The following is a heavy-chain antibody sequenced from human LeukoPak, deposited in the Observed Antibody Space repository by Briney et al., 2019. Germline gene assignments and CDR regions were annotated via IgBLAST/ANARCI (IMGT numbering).Heavy chain of an antibody. V-gene: IGHV3-30*02. CDR2: IRYDGSNK. J-gene: IGHJ4*02. Sequence: GGSLRLSCAASGFTFSTYGMQWVRQAPGKGLEWVAFIRYDGSNKYYADSVKGRFTISRDNSKNTLYLQMNSLRAEDTAVYYCANLDYYDSSGYRYYFDYWGQGTLVTVSS. CDR1: GFTFSTYG. CDR3: ANLDYYDSSGYRYYFDY. D-gene: IGHD3-22*01.